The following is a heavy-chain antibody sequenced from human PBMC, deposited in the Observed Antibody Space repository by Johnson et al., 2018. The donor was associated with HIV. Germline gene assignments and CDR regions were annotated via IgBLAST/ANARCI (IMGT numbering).Heavy chain of an antibody. J-gene: IGHJ3*02. CDR1: GITFSSYA. D-gene: IGHD3-10*01. V-gene: IGHV3-23*04. Sequence: VQLVESGGGLVQPGGSLRLSCASSGITFSSYAMSWVRQAPGKGLEWVSGINWNGGSTGYADSVKGRFTISRDNSKSTLYLQMNSLRAEDTAVYYCAKSTQANILRESGPYGAFDIWGQGTMVTVSS. CDR2: INWNGGST. CDR3: AKSTQANILRESGPYGAFDI.